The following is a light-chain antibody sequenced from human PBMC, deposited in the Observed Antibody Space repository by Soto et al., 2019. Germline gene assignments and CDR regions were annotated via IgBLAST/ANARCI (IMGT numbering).Light chain of an antibody. CDR2: GAS. CDR3: QKYGSSPIT. J-gene: IGKJ5*01. CDR1: QSVTRDY. Sequence: ESLLTHAPYSLCLSPGGIATLSCRPSQSVTRDYLGWYQQTPGQAPRLLIFGASSRATGIPDRFTGSGSGTDFTLTISRVEPEDFAVYYCQKYGSSPITFGQGTRLEI. V-gene: IGKV3-20*01.